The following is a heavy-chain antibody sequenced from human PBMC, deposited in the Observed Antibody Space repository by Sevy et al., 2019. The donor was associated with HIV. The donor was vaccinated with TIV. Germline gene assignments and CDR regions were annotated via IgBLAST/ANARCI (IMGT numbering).Heavy chain of an antibody. CDR1: GFTFSSYW. D-gene: IGHD6-19*01. CDR2: INSDGSST. J-gene: IGHJ4*02. CDR3: ASLAVAGTGDY. V-gene: IGHV3-74*01. Sequence: GGSLRLSCAASGFTFSSYWMHRVRQAPGKGLVWVSRINSDGSSTSYADSVKGRFTISRDNAKNTLYLQMNSLRAEDTAVYYCASLAVAGTGDYWGQGTLVTVSS.